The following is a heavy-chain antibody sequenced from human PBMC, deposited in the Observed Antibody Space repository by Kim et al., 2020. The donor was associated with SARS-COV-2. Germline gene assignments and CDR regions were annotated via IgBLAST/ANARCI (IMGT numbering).Heavy chain of an antibody. CDR3: ARAPGGVAAAYWFDP. Sequence: DSVKGRLPISRDNSKTTLYLQMNSLRAEDTAVYYCARAPGGVAAAYWFDPWGQGTLVTVSS. D-gene: IGHD6-13*01. J-gene: IGHJ5*02. V-gene: IGHV3-30*07.